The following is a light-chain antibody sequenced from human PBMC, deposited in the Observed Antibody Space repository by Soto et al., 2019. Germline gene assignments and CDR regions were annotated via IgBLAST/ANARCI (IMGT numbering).Light chain of an antibody. CDR1: SSNIGAGYD. CDR3: QSYDSSRSPLYV. CDR2: ANN. Sequence: QSVLTQPPSVSGAPGQRVSISCTGSSSNIGAGYDVHWYQHLPGTAPKLLIYANNNRPSGVPDRFSGSKSGSSASLAITWLQAEYKDDYYCQSYDSSRSPLYVFGTGTKVTVL. J-gene: IGLJ1*01. V-gene: IGLV1-40*01.